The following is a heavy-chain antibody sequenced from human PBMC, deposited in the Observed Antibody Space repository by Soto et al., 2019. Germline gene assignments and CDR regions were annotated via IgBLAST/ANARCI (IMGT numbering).Heavy chain of an antibody. D-gene: IGHD1-26*01. V-gene: IGHV3-15*01. J-gene: IGHJ4*02. Sequence: EVQLVESGGGLVEPGGSIRLSGLAPGFTFTKAYMTWVPQAPGTGLEWVGRIKGSHAGGTTDYATSVKGRFTISRDDSKNTLYLQMNSLKTEDTSVYYCATEGGYPGSNFYGAYWGQGTLVTVSS. CDR1: GFTFTKAY. CDR2: IKGSHAGGTT. CDR3: ATEGGYPGSNFYGAY.